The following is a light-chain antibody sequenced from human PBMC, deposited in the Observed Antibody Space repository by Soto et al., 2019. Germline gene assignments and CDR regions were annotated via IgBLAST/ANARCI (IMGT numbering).Light chain of an antibody. CDR2: SNT. CDR3: QSSDSSLTGWV. J-gene: IGLJ2*01. CDR1: GSNIGAGYA. Sequence: QSVLTQPPSVSGAPGQRVTISCTGSGSNIGAGYAVHWYQQLPGTAPKLLIYSNTNRPSGVPDRFSGSKSGTSASLDITALLAVDEADYYCQSSDSSLTGWVFGGGTKLTVL. V-gene: IGLV1-40*01.